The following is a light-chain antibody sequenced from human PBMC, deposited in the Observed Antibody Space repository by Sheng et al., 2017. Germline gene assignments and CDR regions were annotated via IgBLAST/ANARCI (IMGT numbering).Light chain of an antibody. CDR2: QDN. CDR3: QAWDRSTVV. CDR1: KLGDKY. Sequence: SYELTQPPSVSVSPGQTARITCSGDKLGDKYVCWYRQQPGQSPVLVMYQDNKRPSGIPERFSGANSGNTATLTISGTQPMDEADYYCQAWDRSTVVFGGGTNRDRP. J-gene: IGLJ3*02. V-gene: IGLV3-1*01.